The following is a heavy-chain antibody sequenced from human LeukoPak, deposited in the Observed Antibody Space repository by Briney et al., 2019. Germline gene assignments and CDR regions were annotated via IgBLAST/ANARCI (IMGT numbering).Heavy chain of an antibody. D-gene: IGHD6-19*01. CDR3: ARDLEAVAGLAGGWRQKAPLTRYFDY. J-gene: IGHJ4*02. CDR2: IIPILGIA. V-gene: IGHV1-69*04. CDR1: GGTFSSYA. Sequence: GSSVKVSCKASGGTFSSYAISWVRQAPGQGLEWMGRIIPILGIANYAQKFQGRVTITADKSTSTAYMELSSLRSEDTAVYYCARDLEAVAGLAGGWRQKAPLTRYFDYWGQGTPVTVSS.